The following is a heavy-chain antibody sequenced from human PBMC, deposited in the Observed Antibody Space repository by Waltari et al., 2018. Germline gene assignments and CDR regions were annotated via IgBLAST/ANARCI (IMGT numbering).Heavy chain of an antibody. CDR2: ISASGGT. Sequence: EVQLLESGGGLVQPGGSLTLSCAASGITFSSYTMRWVRQAPGKWLEWVSTISASGGTFYADSVKGRFTVSRDRSKNTLSLQMNSLRAEDTAVYYCARGPAYYFDYWDQGTLVTVSS. CDR1: GITFSSYT. CDR3: ARGPAYYFDY. J-gene: IGHJ4*02. V-gene: IGHV3-23*01.